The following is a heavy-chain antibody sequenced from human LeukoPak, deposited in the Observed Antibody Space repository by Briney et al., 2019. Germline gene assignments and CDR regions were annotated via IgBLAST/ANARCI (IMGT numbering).Heavy chain of an antibody. J-gene: IGHJ4*02. CDR3: AKDLSRSVAGTAEGENYFDY. V-gene: IGHV3-23*01. CDR1: GFTFSSYA. CDR2: ISGSGGST. D-gene: IGHD6-19*01. Sequence: PGGSLRLSCAASGFTFSSYAMSWVRQAPGKGLEWVSSISGSGGSTCYADSVKGRFTISRDNSKNTLYLQMNSLRAEDTAVYYCAKDLSRSVAGTAEGENYFDYWGQGTLVTVSS.